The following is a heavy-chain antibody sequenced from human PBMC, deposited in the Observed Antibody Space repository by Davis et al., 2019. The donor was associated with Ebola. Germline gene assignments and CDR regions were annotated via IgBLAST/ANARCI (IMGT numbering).Heavy chain of an antibody. Sequence: SETLSLTCTVSCASISSLSYYWGWIRQPPGKGLEWVGSFSYGDNTHYYNPSLRSRVTISVDTSRNQFSLKLSSATAADTAVYYCARPWYSGTYYDAYDIWGQGTMVAVSS. D-gene: IGHD1-26*01. V-gene: IGHV4-39*01. CDR1: CASISSLSYY. CDR2: FSYGDNT. CDR3: ARPWYSGTYYDAYDI. J-gene: IGHJ3*02.